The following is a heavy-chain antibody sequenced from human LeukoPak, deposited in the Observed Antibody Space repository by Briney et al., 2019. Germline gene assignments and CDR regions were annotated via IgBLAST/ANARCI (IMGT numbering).Heavy chain of an antibody. CDR2: ISGSGGST. D-gene: IGHD5-18*01. Sequence: GGSLRLSCAASGFTFSSYAMSWVRQAPGKGLEWVSAISGSGGSTYYADSVKGRFTISRDNARNSLYLQMNSLRAEDTAVYYCARDRGYYAFDIWGQGTMVTVSS. CDR1: GFTFSSYA. V-gene: IGHV3-23*01. CDR3: ARDRGYYAFDI. J-gene: IGHJ3*02.